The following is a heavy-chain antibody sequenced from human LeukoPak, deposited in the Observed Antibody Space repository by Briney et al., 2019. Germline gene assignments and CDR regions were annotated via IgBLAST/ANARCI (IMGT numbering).Heavy chain of an antibody. CDR3: ARGDAYGDTGSFDY. J-gene: IGHJ4*02. CDR1: GGSIRGLY. CDR2: IYYSGST. Sequence: PSETLSLTCTVSGGSIRGLYWSWIRQPPGKGLEWIGYIYYSGSTTYNPSLKSRVTISVDTSKNQFSLRLRSVTAADTALYYCARGDAYGDTGSFDYWGQGALVTVSS. V-gene: IGHV4-59*01. D-gene: IGHD4-17*01.